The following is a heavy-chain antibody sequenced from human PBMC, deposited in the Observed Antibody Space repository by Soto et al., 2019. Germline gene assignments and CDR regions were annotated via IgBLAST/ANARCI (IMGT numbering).Heavy chain of an antibody. CDR1: GFTVSSNY. CDR3: ARAFVVAATYYYGMDV. CDR2: IYSGGST. Sequence: EVQLVESGGGLIQPGGSLRLSCAASGFTVSSNYMSWVRHAPGKGLEWVSVIYSGGSTYYADSVKGRFTISRDNSKNTLYLQMNSLRAEDTAVYYCARAFVVAATYYYGMDVWGQGTTVTVSS. J-gene: IGHJ6*02. D-gene: IGHD2-15*01. V-gene: IGHV3-53*01.